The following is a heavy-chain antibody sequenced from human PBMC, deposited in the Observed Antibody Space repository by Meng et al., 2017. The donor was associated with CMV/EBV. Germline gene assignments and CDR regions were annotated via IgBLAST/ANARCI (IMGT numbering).Heavy chain of an antibody. CDR2: ASYDGNNR. D-gene: IGHD3-22*01. V-gene: IGHV3-30*18. CDR1: GSSFSIHA. CDR3: AKADYYDGSGYYFDY. Sequence: PGSSFSIHAMHWVRQAPGRNLEWVAFASYDGNNRLYADPVKGRFTISRDNSENTLYLHMNSLRAEDTAVYYCAKADYYDGSGYYFDYWGQGTLVTVSS. J-gene: IGHJ4*02.